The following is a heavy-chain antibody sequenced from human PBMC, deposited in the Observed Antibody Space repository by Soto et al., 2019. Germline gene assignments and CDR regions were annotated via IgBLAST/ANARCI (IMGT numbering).Heavy chain of an antibody. CDR3: ARPRGVATPDFGWYDY. CDR2: INPSGGST. CDR1: GYTFTSYY. D-gene: IGHD6-19*01. V-gene: IGHV1-46*01. J-gene: IGHJ4*02. Sequence: GASVKVSCKASGYTFTSYYMHWVRQAPGQGLEWMGIINPSGGSTSYAQKFQGRVTMTRDTSTSTVYMELSSLRSEDTAVYYCARPRGVATPDFGWYDYWGQGTPVTVS.